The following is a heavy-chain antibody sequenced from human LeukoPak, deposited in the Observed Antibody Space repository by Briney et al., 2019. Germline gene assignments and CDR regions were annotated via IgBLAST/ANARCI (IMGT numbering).Heavy chain of an antibody. D-gene: IGHD1-7*01. CDR1: GGSISDYS. Sequence: PSETLSLTCTVSGGSISDYSWNWIRQTPGKGLEWIGQIYYSGNRNYNPSLKSRVIISVDTSKNQLSLKLNSVTAADTAVYYCARSWGAGTTVVWGQGTLVTV. CDR2: IYYSGNR. CDR3: ARSWGAGTTVV. J-gene: IGHJ4*02. V-gene: IGHV4-59*01.